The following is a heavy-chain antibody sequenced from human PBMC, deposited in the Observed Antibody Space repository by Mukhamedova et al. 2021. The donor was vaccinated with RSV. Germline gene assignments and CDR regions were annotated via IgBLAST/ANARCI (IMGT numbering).Heavy chain of an antibody. V-gene: IGHV4-39*01. D-gene: IGHD3-10*01. CDR3: ARRGTSYCYYY. Sequence: GKGLEWIASIYYDGSTNYNPSLKSRVTISVDTSKNQFSLKLSSVNVADTAVYYCARRGTSYCYYYLGRGTLVTVSS. CDR2: IYYDGST. J-gene: IGHJ4*02.